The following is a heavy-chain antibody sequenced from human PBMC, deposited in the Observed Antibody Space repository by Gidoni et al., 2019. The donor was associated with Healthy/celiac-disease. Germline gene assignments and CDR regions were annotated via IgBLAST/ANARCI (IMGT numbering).Heavy chain of an antibody. Sequence: QVQLVQSGAEVKKPGSSVKVSCKASGGTFSSYAISWVRQAPGQGLEWMGGIIPIFGTANYAQKFQGRVTITADKSTSTAYMELSSLRSEDTAVYYCARGITMVRGSNWYYFDYWGQGTLVTVSS. D-gene: IGHD3-10*01. V-gene: IGHV1-69*06. J-gene: IGHJ4*02. CDR3: ARGITMVRGSNWYYFDY. CDR2: IIPIFGTA. CDR1: GGTFSSYA.